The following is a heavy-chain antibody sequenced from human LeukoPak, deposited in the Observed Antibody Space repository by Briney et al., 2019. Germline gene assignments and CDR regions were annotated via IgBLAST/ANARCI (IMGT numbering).Heavy chain of an antibody. D-gene: IGHD3-9*01. J-gene: IGHJ5*02. V-gene: IGHV4-59*01. Sequence: SETLSLTCTVSGGSISSYYWSWIRQPPGRGLEWIGYIYYSGSTNYNPSLKSRVTISVDTSKNQFSLKLSSVTAADTAVYYCARTYYDILTGYYPSWFDPWGQGTLVTVSS. CDR3: ARTYYDILTGYYPSWFDP. CDR2: IYYSGST. CDR1: GGSISSYY.